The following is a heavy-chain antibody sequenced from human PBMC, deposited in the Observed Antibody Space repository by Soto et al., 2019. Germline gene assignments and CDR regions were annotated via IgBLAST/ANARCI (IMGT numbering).Heavy chain of an antibody. D-gene: IGHD1-26*01. CDR3: ARDMGKWELLGANAFDI. Sequence: PGGPLRLSCAASGFTVSSYIMNWVRQAPGKGLEWVSSISSSSSYIYYADSVKGRFTISRDNAKNSLYLQMNSLRAEDTAVYYCARDMGKWELLGANAFDIWGQGTMVTVSS. V-gene: IGHV3-21*01. CDR1: GFTVSSYI. CDR2: ISSSSSYI. J-gene: IGHJ3*02.